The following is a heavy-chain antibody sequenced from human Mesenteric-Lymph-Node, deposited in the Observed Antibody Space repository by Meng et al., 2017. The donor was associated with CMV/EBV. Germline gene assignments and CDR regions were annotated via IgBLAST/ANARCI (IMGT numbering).Heavy chain of an antibody. CDR2: IFSGGDT. V-gene: IGHV3-66*02. Sequence: CAVSGFTVSNNYMNWVRQAPGKGLEWVSVIFSGGDTYYADSVRGRFTISRDDSKNTVYLQMNSLRPEDTAIYYCARAYSGYDNWLDPWGQGTLVTVSS. J-gene: IGHJ5*02. D-gene: IGHD5-12*01. CDR1: GFTVSNNY. CDR3: ARAYSGYDNWLDP.